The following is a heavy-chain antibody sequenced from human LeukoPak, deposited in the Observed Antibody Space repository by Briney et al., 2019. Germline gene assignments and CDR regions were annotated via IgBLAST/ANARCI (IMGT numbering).Heavy chain of an antibody. CDR2: ISAYNGDT. D-gene: IGHD3-10*01. CDR3: ARDTALIITPGGPDY. Sequence: SVKVSFKASGYLFASYGISWVRPAPGQGLEWMGWISAYNGDTKYAQNLQGRVTLTTDTSTGTAYMELRSLTSDDTALYYCARDTALIITPGGPDYWGRGTLITVSS. J-gene: IGHJ4*02. CDR1: GYLFASYG. V-gene: IGHV1-18*01.